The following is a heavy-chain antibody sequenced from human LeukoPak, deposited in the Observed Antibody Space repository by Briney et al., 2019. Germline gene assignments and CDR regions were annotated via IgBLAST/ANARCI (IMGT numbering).Heavy chain of an antibody. J-gene: IGHJ4*02. CDR1: GGSISSYY. D-gene: IGHD5-12*01. CDR3: ARQAYSGYDSPFDY. V-gene: IGHV4-4*07. Sequence: SETLSLTCTVSGGSISSYYWSWIRQPAGKGLEWIGRIYTCGSTNYNPSLKSRVTMSVDTSKNQFSLKLSSVTAADTAVYYCARQAYSGYDSPFDYWGQGTLVTVSS. CDR2: IYTCGST.